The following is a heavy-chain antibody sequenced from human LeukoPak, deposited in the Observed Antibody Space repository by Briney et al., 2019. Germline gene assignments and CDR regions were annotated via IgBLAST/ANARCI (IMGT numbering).Heavy chain of an antibody. J-gene: IGHJ5*02. Sequence: GGSLRLSCAASGFTVSSNYMSWVRQAPGKGLEWVSVIYSGGSTYYADSVKGRFTISRDNSKNTLYLQMNSLRAEDTAVYYCASAQAGYDDDWFDPWGQGTLVTVSS. CDR1: GFTVSSNY. D-gene: IGHD5-12*01. CDR3: ASAQAGYDDDWFDP. V-gene: IGHV3-66*01. CDR2: IYSGGST.